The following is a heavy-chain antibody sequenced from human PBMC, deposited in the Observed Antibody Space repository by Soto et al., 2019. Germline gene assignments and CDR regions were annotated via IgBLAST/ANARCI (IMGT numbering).Heavy chain of an antibody. CDR1: GFSFVDFA. J-gene: IGHJ6*02. V-gene: IGHV3-9*01. CDR3: VRYCISSSCPTYYYGMDV. CDR2: ISYNGDTV. Sequence: GGSLRLSCGASGFSFVDFAMHWVRHTPEKGLEWVSSISYNGDTVAYGDSVKGRFTVSRDNAKKSLFLQMDSLRPDDTALYYCVRYCISSSCPTYYYGMDVWGQGTTVTVSS. D-gene: IGHD2-2*01.